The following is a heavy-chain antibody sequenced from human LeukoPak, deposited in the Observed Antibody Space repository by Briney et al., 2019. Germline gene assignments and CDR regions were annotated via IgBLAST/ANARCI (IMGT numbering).Heavy chain of an antibody. J-gene: IGHJ4*02. Sequence: GGSLRLSCTASGFTFGDYAMSWVRQAPGKGLEWVGFIRSKAYGGTTEYAASVKGRFTISRDDSKSIAYLQMNSLKTEDTAVYYCTRAKAPTDYWGQGTLVTVSS. CDR2: IRSKAYGGTT. CDR1: GFTFGDYA. V-gene: IGHV3-49*04. CDR3: TRAKAPTDY.